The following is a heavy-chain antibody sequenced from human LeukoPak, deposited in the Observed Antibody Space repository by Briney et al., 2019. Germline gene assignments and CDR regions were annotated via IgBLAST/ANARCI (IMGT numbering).Heavy chain of an antibody. CDR3: TRDGIVGAAVLDY. Sequence: GGSLRLSCTASGFTFGDYAMSWVRQAPGKRLEWVGFIRSKAYGGTTEYAASVKGRFTISRDDSKSIAYLQMNSLKTEDTAVYYCTRDGIVGAAVLDYWGQGTLVTVSS. J-gene: IGHJ4*02. CDR2: IRSKAYGGTT. V-gene: IGHV3-49*04. CDR1: GFTFGDYA. D-gene: IGHD1-26*01.